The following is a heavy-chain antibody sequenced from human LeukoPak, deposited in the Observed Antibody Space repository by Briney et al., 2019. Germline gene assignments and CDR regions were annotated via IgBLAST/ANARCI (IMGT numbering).Heavy chain of an antibody. CDR1: GGSFSGYY. CDR2: INHSGST. V-gene: IGHV4-34*01. CDR3: ARGYYDFWSGYYQGLIGYCFDY. J-gene: IGHJ4*02. Sequence: PSETLSLTCAVYGGSFSGYYWSWIRQPPGKGLEWIGEINHSGSTNYNPSLKSRVTISVDTSKNQFSLKLSSVTAADTAVYYCARGYYDFWSGYYQGLIGYCFDYWGQGTLVTVSS. D-gene: IGHD3-3*01.